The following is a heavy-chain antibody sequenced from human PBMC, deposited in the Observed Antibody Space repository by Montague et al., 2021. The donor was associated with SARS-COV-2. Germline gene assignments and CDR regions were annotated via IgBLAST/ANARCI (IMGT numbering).Heavy chain of an antibody. CDR3: ARAPIYRSSWYAYFDY. CDR2: IYDSGST. D-gene: IGHD6-13*01. V-gene: IGHV4-59*02. Sequence: SETLSLTCIVSGSSVRSYYWSWIRQPPGKGLEWIGYIYDSGSTNYNPSLKSRVTISVDTSKNQFSLKLSSVTAADTAVYYCARAPIYRSSWYAYFDYWGQGTLVTVSS. J-gene: IGHJ4*02. CDR1: GSSVRSYY.